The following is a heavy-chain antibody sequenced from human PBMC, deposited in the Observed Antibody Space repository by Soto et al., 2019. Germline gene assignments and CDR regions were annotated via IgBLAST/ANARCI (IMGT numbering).Heavy chain of an antibody. CDR2: IIPIFGTA. J-gene: IGHJ5*02. Sequence: VASVKVSCKASGGTFSSYAISWVRQAPGQGLEWMGGIIPIFGTANYAQKFQGRVTITADESTSTAYMELSSLRSEDTAVYYCARGYNWNTRRWFDPWGQGTLVTAPQ. V-gene: IGHV1-69*13. D-gene: IGHD1-20*01. CDR3: ARGYNWNTRRWFDP. CDR1: GGTFSSYA.